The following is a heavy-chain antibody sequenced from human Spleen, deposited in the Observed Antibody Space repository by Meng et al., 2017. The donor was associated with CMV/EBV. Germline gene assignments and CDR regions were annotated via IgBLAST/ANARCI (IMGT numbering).Heavy chain of an antibody. V-gene: IGHV4-34*01. CDR1: GGSFSGYY. CDR3: ARGPPFRD. J-gene: IGHJ4*02. Sequence: EALSLTCAVYGGSFSGYYWSWIRQPPGKGLEWIGEINHSGSTNYNPSLKSRVTISVDTSKNQFSLKLSSVTAADTAVYYRARGPPFRDWGQGTLVPSPQ. CDR2: INHSGST.